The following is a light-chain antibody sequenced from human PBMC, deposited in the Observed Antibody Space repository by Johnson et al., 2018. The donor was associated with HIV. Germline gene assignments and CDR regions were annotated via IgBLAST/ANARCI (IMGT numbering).Light chain of an antibody. CDR3: AAWDSGLGAHYV. V-gene: IGLV1-51*01. Sequence: QSFLTQPPSVSAAPGQKVTISCSGSSSDMGNYAVSWYQQLPGTAPKLLIYDNNKRPSEIPDRISGSKSGTSATLGITGLQTGDEADYYCAAWDSGLGAHYVFGSGTQGTVL. J-gene: IGLJ1*01. CDR1: SSDMGNYA. CDR2: DNN.